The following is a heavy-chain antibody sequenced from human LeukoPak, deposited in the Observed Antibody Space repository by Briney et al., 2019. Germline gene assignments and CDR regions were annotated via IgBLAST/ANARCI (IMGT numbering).Heavy chain of an antibody. CDR1: GFTFSNAW. CDR3: TSSHIYCTNGVCYTQSAEAFDI. V-gene: IGHV3-15*01. Sequence: GGSLRLSCAASGFTFSNAWMSWVRQAPGKGLEWVGRIKSKTDGGTTDYAAPVKGRFTISRDDSKNTAYLQMNSLKTEDTAVYYCTSSHIYCTNGVCYTQSAEAFDIWGQGTMVTVSS. D-gene: IGHD2-8*01. J-gene: IGHJ3*02. CDR2: IKSKTDGGTT.